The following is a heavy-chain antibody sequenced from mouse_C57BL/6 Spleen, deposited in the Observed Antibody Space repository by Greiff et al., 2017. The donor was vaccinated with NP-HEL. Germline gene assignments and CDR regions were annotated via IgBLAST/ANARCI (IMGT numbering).Heavy chain of an antibody. J-gene: IGHJ2*01. CDR3: ARSHYGSRDFDY. CDR2: IYPRSGNT. D-gene: IGHD1-1*01. Sequence: VKVVESGAELARPGASVKLSCKASGYTFTSYGISWVKQRTGQGLEWIGEIYPRSGNTYYNEKFKGKATLTADKSSSTAYMELRSLTSEDSAVYFCARSHYGSRDFDYWGQGTTLTVSS. CDR1: GYTFTSYG. V-gene: IGHV1-81*01.